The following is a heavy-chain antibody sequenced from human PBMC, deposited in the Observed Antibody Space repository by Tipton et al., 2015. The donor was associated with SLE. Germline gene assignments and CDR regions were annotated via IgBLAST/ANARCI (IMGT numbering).Heavy chain of an antibody. J-gene: IGHJ4*02. V-gene: IGHV1-69*01. CDR2: IIPIFGTT. CDR1: GGTFSKYA. CDR3: ARDKEQYFGPGSYPVPHFDY. D-gene: IGHD3-10*01. Sequence: QSGAEVKKPGSSVKVSCKASGGTFSKYAISWVRQAPGQGLEWMGGIIPIFGTTKYAEKFQGRVTITADESTTTAYMELSSLRSEDSAVYYCARDKEQYFGPGSYPVPHFDYWGQGTLVIVSS.